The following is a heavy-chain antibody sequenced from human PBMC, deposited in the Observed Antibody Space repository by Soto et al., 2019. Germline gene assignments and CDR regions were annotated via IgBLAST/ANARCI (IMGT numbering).Heavy chain of an antibody. D-gene: IGHD3-16*02. V-gene: IGHV4-59*01. CDR2: IYYSGST. CDR3: VWGSYRYTFDY. Sequence: SETLSLTCPVSGGSISSYYWSWIRQPPGKGLEWIGYIYYSGSTNYNPSLQSRVTVSVDTSKNQFSLKLSSVTAADTAVYDYVWGSYRYTFDYWGQGTLVTVSS. J-gene: IGHJ4*02. CDR1: GGSISSYY.